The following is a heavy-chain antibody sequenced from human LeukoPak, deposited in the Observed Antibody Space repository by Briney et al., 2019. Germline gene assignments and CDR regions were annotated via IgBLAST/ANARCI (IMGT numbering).Heavy chain of an antibody. J-gene: IGHJ4*02. CDR3: ARDGVGTYDY. CDR2: IYPNNGDT. CDR1: GYXFTDYY. Sequence: ASVKVSCKASGYXFTDYYIHWLRQAPGQGLEWMGWIYPNNGDTNYAQKFQASVTMTRDTSINTAYMELSSLTSDDTAVYYCARDGVGTYDYWGQGTLVTVSS. V-gene: IGHV1-2*02. D-gene: IGHD1-26*01.